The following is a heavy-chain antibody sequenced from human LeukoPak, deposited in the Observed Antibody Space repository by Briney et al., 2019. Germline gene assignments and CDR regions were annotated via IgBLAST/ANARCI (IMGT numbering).Heavy chain of an antibody. V-gene: IGHV3-23*01. CDR1: GFTFTSYG. CDR3: ARTARGYTNGIDY. J-gene: IGHJ4*02. D-gene: IGHD5-12*01. Sequence: GGSLRLSCAASGFTFTSYGMHWVRQAPGKGLEWVSTISGSGGSTYYADSVKGRFTISRDNSKNTLYLQMNSLRAEESAVYYCARTARGYTNGIDYWGQGTLVTVSS. CDR2: ISGSGGST.